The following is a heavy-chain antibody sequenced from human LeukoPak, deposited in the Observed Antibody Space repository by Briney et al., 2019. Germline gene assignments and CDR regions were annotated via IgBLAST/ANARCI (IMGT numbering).Heavy chain of an antibody. Sequence: PSETLSLTCAVYGGSFSGYYWSWIRQPPGKGLEWIGEINHSGSTNYNPSLKSRVTISVDTPKNQFSLKLSSVTAADTAVYYCARVTRGYSYGAFDYWGQGTLVTVSS. J-gene: IGHJ4*02. D-gene: IGHD5-18*01. CDR3: ARVTRGYSYGAFDY. V-gene: IGHV4-34*01. CDR1: GGSFSGYY. CDR2: INHSGST.